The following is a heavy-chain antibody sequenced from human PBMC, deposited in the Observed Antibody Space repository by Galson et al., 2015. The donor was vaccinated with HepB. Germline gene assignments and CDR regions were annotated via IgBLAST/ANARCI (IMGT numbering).Heavy chain of an antibody. CDR1: GYTFTSYA. CDR3: ARESIAAAGYDAFDI. J-gene: IGHJ3*02. Sequence: SVKVSCRASGYTFTSYAMHWVRQAPGQRLEWMGWINAGNGNTKYSQKFQGRVTITRDTSASTAYMELSSLRSEDTAVYYCARESIAAAGYDAFDIWGQGTMVTVSS. D-gene: IGHD6-13*01. V-gene: IGHV1-3*01. CDR2: INAGNGNT.